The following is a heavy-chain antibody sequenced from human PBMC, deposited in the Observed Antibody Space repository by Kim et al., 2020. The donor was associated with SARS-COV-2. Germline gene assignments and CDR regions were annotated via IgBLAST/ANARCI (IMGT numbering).Heavy chain of an antibody. CDR1: GFTFSSYW. Sequence: GGSLRLSCAASGFTFSSYWMSWVRQAPGKGLEWVANIKQDGSEKYYVDSVKGRFTISRENAKNSLYLQMNSLRAEDTAVYYCARSGIAAAGRFDYWGQGTLVTVSS. D-gene: IGHD6-13*01. J-gene: IGHJ4*02. V-gene: IGHV3-7*03. CDR2: IKQDGSEK. CDR3: ARSGIAAAGRFDY.